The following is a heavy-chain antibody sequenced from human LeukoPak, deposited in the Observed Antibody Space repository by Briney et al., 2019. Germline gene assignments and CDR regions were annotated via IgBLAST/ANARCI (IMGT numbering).Heavy chain of an antibody. J-gene: IGHJ4*02. V-gene: IGHV3-30*04. Sequence: PGGSLRLSCAASGFSFDDFAMHWVRQAPGKGLEWVAVISYDGSNKYYADSVKGRFTISRDNSKNTLYLQMNSLRAEDTAVYYCARSDLLRYYFDYWGQGTLVTVSS. CDR1: GFSFDDFA. D-gene: IGHD3-16*01. CDR2: ISYDGSNK. CDR3: ARSDLLRYYFDY.